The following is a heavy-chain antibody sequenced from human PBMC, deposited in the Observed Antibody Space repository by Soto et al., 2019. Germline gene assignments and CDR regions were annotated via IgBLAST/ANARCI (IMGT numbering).Heavy chain of an antibody. CDR1: GGSISSGYYD. CDR2: IYYSGST. J-gene: IGHJ6*02. CDR3: LGERTGMDV. V-gene: IGHV4-30-4*01. Sequence: XETLSLRCTVSGGSISSGYYDWSWIRQPPGRGLEWIGYIYYSGSTYYNPSLKSRVTISVDTSKNQFSLKLSSVTAADTAVYYCLGERTGMDVWGQGTTVTVSS. D-gene: IGHD1-1*01.